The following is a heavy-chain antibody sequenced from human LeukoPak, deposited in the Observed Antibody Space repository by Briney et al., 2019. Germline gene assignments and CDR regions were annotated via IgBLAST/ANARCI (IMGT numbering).Heavy chain of an antibody. V-gene: IGHV3-30*18. CDR1: GFTFSSYG. D-gene: IGHD6-13*01. CDR2: ISYDGSNK. CDR3: AKAAAPRGSSWYGPIYYYMDV. Sequence: QPGGSLRLSCAASGFTFSSYGMHWVRQAPGKGLEWVAVISYDGSNKYYADSVKGRFTISRDNSKNTLYLQMNSLRAEDTAVYYCAKAAAPRGSSWYGPIYYYMDVWGKGTTVTVSS. J-gene: IGHJ6*03.